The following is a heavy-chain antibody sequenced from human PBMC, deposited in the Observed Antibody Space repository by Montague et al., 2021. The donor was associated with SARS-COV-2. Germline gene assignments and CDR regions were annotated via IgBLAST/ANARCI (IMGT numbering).Heavy chain of an antibody. J-gene: IGHJ6*02. CDR2: ISSSGSTI. Sequence: SLRLSCSASGFTFSSYEMNWVRQAPGKGLEWVSYISSSGSTIYYXDSVKGRFTISRDNAKNSLYLQMNSLRAEDTAVYYCARGGTYYDFWSGYQNYYYGMGVWGQGTTVTVSS. D-gene: IGHD3-3*01. CDR3: ARGGTYYDFWSGYQNYYYGMGV. V-gene: IGHV3-48*03. CDR1: GFTFSSYE.